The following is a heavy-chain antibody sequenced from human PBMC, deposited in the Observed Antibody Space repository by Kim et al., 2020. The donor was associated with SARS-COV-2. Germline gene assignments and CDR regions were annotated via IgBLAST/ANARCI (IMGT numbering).Heavy chain of an antibody. D-gene: IGHD3-22*01. CDR3: ARDYDSSGYYGMDV. V-gene: IGHV3-64*01. Sequence: YANSVEGRFTVSRDTSKNPLYLQMGSLRAEDMAVYYCARDYDSSGYYGMDVWGQGTTVTVSS. J-gene: IGHJ6*02.